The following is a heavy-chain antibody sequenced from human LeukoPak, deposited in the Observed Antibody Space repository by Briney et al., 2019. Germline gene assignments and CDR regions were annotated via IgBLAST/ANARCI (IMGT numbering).Heavy chain of an antibody. Sequence: PSETLSLTCTVSGGSISSYYWSWIRQPPGKGLEWIGYIYYSGSTNYNPSLKSRVTISVDTSKNQFSLKLSSVTAADTAVYYCARGLGFRGGWYRYDYWGQGTLVTVSS. CDR2: IYYSGST. J-gene: IGHJ4*02. V-gene: IGHV4-59*12. CDR1: GGSISSYY. CDR3: ARGLGFRGGWYRYDY. D-gene: IGHD6-19*01.